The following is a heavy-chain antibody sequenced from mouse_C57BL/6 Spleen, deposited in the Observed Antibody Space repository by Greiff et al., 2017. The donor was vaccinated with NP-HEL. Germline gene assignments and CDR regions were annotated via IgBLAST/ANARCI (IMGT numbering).Heavy chain of an antibody. CDR1: GFSLTSYG. D-gene: IGHD2-3*01. Sequence: VQLQESGPGLVAPSQSLSITCTVSGFSLTSYGVDWVRQSPGKGLEWLGVIWGVGSTNYNSALKSRLSISKDNSKSQVFLKMNSLQTDDTAMYYCARSPYDGYSYYYAMDYWGQGTSVTVSS. CDR2: IWGVGST. CDR3: ARSPYDGYSYYYAMDY. J-gene: IGHJ4*01. V-gene: IGHV2-6*01.